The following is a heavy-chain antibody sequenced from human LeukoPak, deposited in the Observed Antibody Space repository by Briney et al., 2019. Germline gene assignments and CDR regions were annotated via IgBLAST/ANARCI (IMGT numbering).Heavy chain of an antibody. D-gene: IGHD1-20*01. V-gene: IGHV1-69*13. CDR3: ARGDNWNDPSGY. J-gene: IGHJ4*02. Sequence: SVKVSCKASGGTFSSYAISWVRQAPGQGLEWMGGIIPIFGTANYAQKFQGRVTITADGSTSTAYMDLSSLRSEDTAVYYCARGDNWNDPSGYWGQGTLVTVSS. CDR2: IIPIFGTA. CDR1: GGTFSSYA.